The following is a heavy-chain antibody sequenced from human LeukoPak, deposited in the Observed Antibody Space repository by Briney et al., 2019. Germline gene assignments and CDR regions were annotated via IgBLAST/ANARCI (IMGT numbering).Heavy chain of an antibody. Sequence: SETLSLTCAVYGGSFSGYYWSWIRQPPGKGLEWIGEITHSGSTNYNPSLKSRVTISVDTSKNQFSLKLSSVTAADTAVYYCARGRRGVRGVMKGTGWFDPWGQGTLVTVSS. D-gene: IGHD3-10*01. J-gene: IGHJ5*02. CDR1: GGSFSGYY. CDR3: ARGRRGVRGVMKGTGWFDP. V-gene: IGHV4-34*01. CDR2: ITHSGST.